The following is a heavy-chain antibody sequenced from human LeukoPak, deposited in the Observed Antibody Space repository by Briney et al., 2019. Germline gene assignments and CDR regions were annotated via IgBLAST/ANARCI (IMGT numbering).Heavy chain of an antibody. Sequence: GGSLRLSCAASGFTFSSYAMSWVRQAPGKGVEWVSGVSDSGDGTYYADSVKGRFTISRDNSKNTLDLQMNGLRAEDTAVYYCAKRNTEGYLSLDYWGQGTLVTVSS. D-gene: IGHD1-26*01. V-gene: IGHV3-23*01. CDR3: AKRNTEGYLSLDY. CDR1: GFTFSSYA. J-gene: IGHJ4*02. CDR2: VSDSGDGT.